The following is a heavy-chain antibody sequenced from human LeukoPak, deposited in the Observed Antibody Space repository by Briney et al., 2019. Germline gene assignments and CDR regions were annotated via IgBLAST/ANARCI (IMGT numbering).Heavy chain of an antibody. CDR1: GFTFSSYE. Sequence: GGSLRLSCAASGFTFSSYEMNWVRQAPGKGLEWVSYISSSGSTIYYADSVKGRFTISRDNAKNSLYLQMNSLRAEDTAVYYCARAPGRYYDSSGLGYYFDYWGQGTLVTVSS. V-gene: IGHV3-48*03. D-gene: IGHD3-22*01. CDR3: ARAPGRYYDSSGLGYYFDY. J-gene: IGHJ4*02. CDR2: ISSSGSTI.